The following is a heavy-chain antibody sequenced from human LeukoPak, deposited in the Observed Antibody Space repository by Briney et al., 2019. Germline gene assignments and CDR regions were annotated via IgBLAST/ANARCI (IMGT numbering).Heavy chain of an antibody. V-gene: IGHV3-23*01. D-gene: IGHD3-10*01. J-gene: IGHJ4*02. CDR1: GFTFSSYA. Sequence: PGGSLRLSCAASGFTFSSYAMSWVRQAPGKGLEWVSIISDGGVGTYYADSVKGRFTISRDNSKNTLYLQMKNLRAEDTAVYYCARVSPFDYWGQGTQVTVSS. CDR3: ARVSPFDY. CDR2: ISDGGVGT.